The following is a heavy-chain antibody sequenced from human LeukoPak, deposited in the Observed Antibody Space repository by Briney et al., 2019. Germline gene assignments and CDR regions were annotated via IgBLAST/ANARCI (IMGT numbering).Heavy chain of an antibody. CDR2: TSGSGGQA. CDR3: AKVGERDGDYWYFDL. CDR1: GFTFSSYG. D-gene: IGHD4-17*01. V-gene: IGHV3-23*01. Sequence: GGSLRLSCAASGFTFSSYGMSWVRQAPGKGLEWVSATSGSGGQANYADSVKGRFTISRDNPKNTLYLQLNSLRAEDTAIYYCAKVGERDGDYWYFDLWGRGTLVTVSS. J-gene: IGHJ2*01.